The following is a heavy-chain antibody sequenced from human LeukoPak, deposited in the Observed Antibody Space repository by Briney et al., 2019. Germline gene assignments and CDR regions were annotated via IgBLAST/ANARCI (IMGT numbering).Heavy chain of an antibody. J-gene: IGHJ6*03. Sequence: GGSLRLSCAASGFTFSSYSMNWVRQAPGKGLEWVSYISSSSSTIYYADSVKGRFTISRDNAKNSLYLQMNSLRAEDTAVYCCARAWSDMDVWGKGTTVTVSS. CDR1: GFTFSSYS. CDR2: ISSSSSTI. V-gene: IGHV3-48*01. CDR3: ARAWSDMDV.